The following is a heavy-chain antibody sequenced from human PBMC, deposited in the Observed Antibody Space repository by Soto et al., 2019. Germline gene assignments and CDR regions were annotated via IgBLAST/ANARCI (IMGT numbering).Heavy chain of an antibody. D-gene: IGHD1-1*01. J-gene: IGHJ5*02. Sequence: QVQLVQSGAEVKKSGAAVKLSCKASGYTFANFYIHWVRQAPGQGPEWVGMINPSGGATNYAERFRGRVSMTRDMSTNTVFMELSGLRSDDTAVFYCARSRQEASFITWNGWFDPWGQGTLVTVSS. CDR2: INPSGGAT. CDR3: ARSRQEASFITWNGWFDP. CDR1: GYTFANFY. V-gene: IGHV1-46*01.